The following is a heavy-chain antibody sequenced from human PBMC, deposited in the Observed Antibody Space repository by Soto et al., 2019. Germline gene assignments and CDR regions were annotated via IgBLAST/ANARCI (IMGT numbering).Heavy chain of an antibody. D-gene: IGHD4-17*01. CDR3: AKDRRGLRPYYYMAV. V-gene: IGHV3-23*01. CDR2: ISGSGGST. CDR1: GFTFSSYS. Sequence: GGSLRLSCAASGFTFSSYSMIWVRQAPGKGLEWVSAISGSGGSTYYADSVKGRFTISRDNSKNTLYLQMNSLRAEDTAVYYCAKDRRGLRPYYYMAVWGKGTTVTVSS. J-gene: IGHJ6*03.